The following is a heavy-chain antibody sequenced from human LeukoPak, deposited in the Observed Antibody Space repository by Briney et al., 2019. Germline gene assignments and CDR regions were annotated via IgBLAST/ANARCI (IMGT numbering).Heavy chain of an antibody. Sequence: PGGSLRLSCAASGFTFSTYAMNWVRQAPGKGLEWVSTISGSGDSTYYADSVKGRFTISRDNFKNTLYLQMNSLRAEDTAVYYCARVPLGEFKGFDPWGQGTLVTVSS. D-gene: IGHD3-10*01. J-gene: IGHJ5*02. V-gene: IGHV3-23*01. CDR3: ARVPLGEFKGFDP. CDR2: ISGSGDST. CDR1: GFTFSTYA.